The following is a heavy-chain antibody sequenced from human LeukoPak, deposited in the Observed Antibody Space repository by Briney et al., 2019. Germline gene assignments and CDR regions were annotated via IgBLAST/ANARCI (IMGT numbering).Heavy chain of an antibody. CDR2: IYSGGST. Sequence: PGGSLRLSCAASGFTFSSYDMTWVRQAPGKGLEWVSVIYSGGSTYYADSVRGRFTISRDNSKNTLYPQMNSLRAEDTAVYYCARRFKVNWGLDYWGQGTLVTVSS. CDR1: GFTFSSYD. J-gene: IGHJ4*02. D-gene: IGHD7-27*01. CDR3: ARRFKVNWGLDY. V-gene: IGHV3-66*04.